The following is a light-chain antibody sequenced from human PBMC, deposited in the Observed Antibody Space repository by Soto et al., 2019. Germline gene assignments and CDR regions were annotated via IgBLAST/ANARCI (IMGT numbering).Light chain of an antibody. CDR3: AAWDDSLNGVV. Sequence: QSVLTQPPSASGTAGQRVTISCSGSTSNIGTNPVNWYQHLPGTAPKLLFYSNNQRPSGVPDRFSGSKSGTSASLAISGLQSEDEADYYCAAWDDSLNGVVFGGGTKLTVL. CDR1: TSNIGTNP. J-gene: IGLJ3*02. V-gene: IGLV1-44*01. CDR2: SNN.